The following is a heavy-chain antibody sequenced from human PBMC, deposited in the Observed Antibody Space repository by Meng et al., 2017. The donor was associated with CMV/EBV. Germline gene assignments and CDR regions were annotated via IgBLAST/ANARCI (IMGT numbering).Heavy chain of an antibody. CDR2: IYWDDDK. CDR3: AHRGSYGYHGY. CDR1: CFSLSTSGGG. J-gene: IGHJ4*02. D-gene: IGHD5-18*01. Sequence: TLKGLSPNPVKPPPTLTPTWPFPCFSLSTSGGGCGWIRQPPGKALEWLALIYWDDDKRYSPSLKSRLTITKDTSKNQVVLTMTNMDPVDTATYYCAHRGSYGYHGYWGQGTLVTVSS. V-gene: IGHV2-5*02.